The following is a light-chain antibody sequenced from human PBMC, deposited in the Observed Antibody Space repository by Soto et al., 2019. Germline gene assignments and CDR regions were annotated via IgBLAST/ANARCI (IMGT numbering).Light chain of an antibody. V-gene: IGKV3-20*01. J-gene: IGKJ1*01. CDR2: GGS. CDR1: QNIRGNE. CDR3: QDYGTSHPWT. Sequence: EVVLTQSPGALSLSPGAGVTLSCRASQNIRGNELAWYRQKRGQAPRLLMYGGSTRADGIPDRFSGRGTGTNFTLTISRLEPEDSAVYYCQDYGTSHPWTFGQGTKLEIK.